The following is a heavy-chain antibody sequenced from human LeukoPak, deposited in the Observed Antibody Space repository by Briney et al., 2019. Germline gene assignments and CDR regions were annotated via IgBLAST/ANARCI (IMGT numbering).Heavy chain of an antibody. CDR2: INPNSGGT. J-gene: IGHJ4*02. CDR3: ARVPMGDGYSTFDY. CDR1: GYTFTSYD. D-gene: IGHD5-24*01. V-gene: IGHV1-2*02. Sequence: ASVKVSCKASGYTFTSYDISWVRQAPGQGLEWMGWINPNSGGTNYAQKFQGRVTMTRDTSISTAYMELSRLRSDDTAVYYCARVPMGDGYSTFDYWGQGTLVTVSS.